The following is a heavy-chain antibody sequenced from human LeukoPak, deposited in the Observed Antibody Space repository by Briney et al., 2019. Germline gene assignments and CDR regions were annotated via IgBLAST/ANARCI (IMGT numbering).Heavy chain of an antibody. CDR2: LDYTGWP. CDR3: ARAVANEYGSQLHFDY. V-gene: IGHV4-39*07. D-gene: IGHD3-10*01. Sequence: PSETLFLTCTVYGFSMIYNDYDTGWIGHPPGKGLERIGSLDYTGWPYSNPSLKNRLTISLDKSNNQVFLTLNSVSAADTAFYYCARAVANEYGSQLHFDYLGHGTLVTVSS. CDR1: GFSMIYNDYD. J-gene: IGHJ4*01.